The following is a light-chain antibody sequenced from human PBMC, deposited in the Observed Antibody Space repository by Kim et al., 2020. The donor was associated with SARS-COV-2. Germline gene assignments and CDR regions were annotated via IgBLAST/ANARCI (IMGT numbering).Light chain of an antibody. Sequence: ATVGSRITISCQASQDVSNYLNWYQQKPGTAPNLLIYDASNLQTGVPSRFSGSGSGTDFTLTITSLHPEDIATYYCQQFDNLPLTFGGGTKVDIK. CDR3: QQFDNLPLT. CDR2: DAS. CDR1: QDVSNY. J-gene: IGKJ4*01. V-gene: IGKV1-33*01.